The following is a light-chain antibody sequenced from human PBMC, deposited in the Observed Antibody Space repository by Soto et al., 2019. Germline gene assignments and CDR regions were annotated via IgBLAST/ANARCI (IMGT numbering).Light chain of an antibody. J-gene: IGKJ1*01. V-gene: IGKV1-39*01. CDR2: AAS. CDR1: QSISNH. Sequence: DIQMSQSPSSLSASVEDRVIITCRASQSISNHLNWYQQKPGKAPKLLIFAASSLQSGVPSRFSGSGSGTDFTLTISRLEPEDFAVYYCQQYGSSPQTFGQGTKV. CDR3: QQYGSSPQT.